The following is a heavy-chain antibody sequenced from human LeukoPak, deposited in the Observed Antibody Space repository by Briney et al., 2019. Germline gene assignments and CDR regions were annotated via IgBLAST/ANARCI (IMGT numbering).Heavy chain of an antibody. Sequence: GASVKVSCKASGGTFSSYAISWVRQAPGQGLEWMVGIIPIFGTANYAQKFQGRVTITTDESTSTAYMELSSLRSEDTAVYYCARVAMVRGVRYYMDVWGKGTTVTVSS. CDR2: IIPIFGTA. J-gene: IGHJ6*03. CDR3: ARVAMVRGVRYYMDV. V-gene: IGHV1-69*05. CDR1: GGTFSSYA. D-gene: IGHD3-10*01.